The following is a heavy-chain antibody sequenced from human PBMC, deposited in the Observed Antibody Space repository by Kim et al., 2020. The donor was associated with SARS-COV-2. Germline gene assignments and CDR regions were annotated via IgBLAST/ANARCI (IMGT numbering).Heavy chain of an antibody. CDR2: LSISGDNT. CDR3: AKGGVRFCPTTRCYFDY. D-gene: IGHD2-2*01. Sequence: GGSLRLSCAASGFTFTNSAMSWVRQAPGKGLEWVSSLSISGDNTYYADSVRGRFTISRDTSKNTLYLEMNSLRAEDSALYYCAKGGVRFCPTTRCYFDYWGQGALVTVSS. V-gene: IGHV3-23*01. J-gene: IGHJ4*02. CDR1: GFTFTNSA.